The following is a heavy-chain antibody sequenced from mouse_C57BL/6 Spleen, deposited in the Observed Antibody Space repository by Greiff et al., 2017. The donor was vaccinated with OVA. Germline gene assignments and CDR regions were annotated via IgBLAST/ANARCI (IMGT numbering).Heavy chain of an antibody. CDR2: ISSGSSTI. CDR1: GFTFSDYG. D-gene: IGHD1-1*01. J-gene: IGHJ3*01. Sequence: EVQGVESGGGLVKPGGSLKLSCAASGFTFSDYGMHWVRQAPEKGLEWVAYISSGSSTIYYADTVEGRFTISRDNAKNTLFLQMTRLRSEDTAMYYCARGLRSWFAYWGQGTLVTVSA. CDR3: ARGLRSWFAY. V-gene: IGHV5-17*01.